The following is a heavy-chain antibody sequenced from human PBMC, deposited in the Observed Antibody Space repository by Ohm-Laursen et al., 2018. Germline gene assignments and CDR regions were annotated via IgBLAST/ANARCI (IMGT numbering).Heavy chain of an antibody. CDR2: ISSGGNT. CDR1: GFTVSVNY. D-gene: IGHD2-8*01. CDR3: ARDRNKGVFDI. V-gene: IGHV3-53*01. J-gene: IGHJ3*02. Sequence: SLRLSCTASGFTVSVNYMTWVRQAPGKGLEWVSLISSGGNTYYADSVKGRFIISRDGSKNTVYLQMNSLRAEDTAMYYCARDRNKGVFDIWGQGTMVTVSS.